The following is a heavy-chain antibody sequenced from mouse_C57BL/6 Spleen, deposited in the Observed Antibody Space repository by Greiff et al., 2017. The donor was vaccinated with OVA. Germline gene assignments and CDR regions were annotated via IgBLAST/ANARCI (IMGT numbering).Heavy chain of an antibody. CDR3: ARQNPPLSWGIDYYAMDY. D-gene: IGHD2-3*01. J-gene: IGHJ4*01. Sequence: EVKLMESGGGLVKPGGSLKLSCAASGFTFSSYTMSWVRQTPEKRLEWVATISGGGGNTYYPDSVKGRFTISRDNAKNTLYLQMSSLRSEDTALYYCARQNPPLSWGIDYYAMDYWGQGTSVTVSS. CDR1: GFTFSSYT. V-gene: IGHV5-9*01. CDR2: ISGGGGNT.